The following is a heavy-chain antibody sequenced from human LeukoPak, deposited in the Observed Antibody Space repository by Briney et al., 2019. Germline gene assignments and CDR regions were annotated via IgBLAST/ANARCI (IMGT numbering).Heavy chain of an antibody. CDR3: ARIVGATYYFDY. J-gene: IGHJ4*02. Sequence: SETLSLTXTVSGGSIGSYYWSWIRQSPGKGLEWLGYIYYSGSTNYNPSLKSRVTISVDTSKNQFSLKLSSVTAADTAVYYCARIVGATYYFDYWGQGTLVTVSS. V-gene: IGHV4-59*01. CDR2: IYYSGST. D-gene: IGHD1-26*01. CDR1: GGSIGSYY.